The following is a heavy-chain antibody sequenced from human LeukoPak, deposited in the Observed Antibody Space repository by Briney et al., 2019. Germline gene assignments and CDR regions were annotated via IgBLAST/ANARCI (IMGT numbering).Heavy chain of an antibody. D-gene: IGHD2-21*02. J-gene: IGHJ4*02. CDR2: FDLEDGEK. CDR1: GCTLTELS. V-gene: IGHV1-24*01. Sequence: ASVKVSCQVSGCTLTELSMHWVRQAPGKGLEWMGGFDLEDGEKIYAQKFQGRVTMPEDTSTETAYMALRSLRREDTAVYYCGTLGRTYCGGDCYSDYWGQGTPVTVSS. CDR3: GTLGRTYCGGDCYSDY.